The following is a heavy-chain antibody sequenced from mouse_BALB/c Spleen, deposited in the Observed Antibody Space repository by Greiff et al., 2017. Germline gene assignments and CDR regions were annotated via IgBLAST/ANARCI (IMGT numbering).Heavy chain of an antibody. D-gene: IGHD1-2*01. V-gene: IGHV3-2*02. J-gene: IGHJ4*01. CDR1: GYSITSDYA. CDR2: ISYSGST. Sequence: VQLKESGPGLVKPSQSLSLTCTVTGYSITSDYAWNWIRQFPGNQLEWMGYISYSGSTSYNPSLKSRISITRDTSKNQFFLQLHSVTTEDTATYYCARWTHYPYAMDDWGQGTSVTVSS. CDR3: ARWTHYPYAMDD.